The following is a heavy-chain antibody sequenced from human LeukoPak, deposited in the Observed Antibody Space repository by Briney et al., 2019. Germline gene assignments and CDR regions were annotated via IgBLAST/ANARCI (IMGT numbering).Heavy chain of an antibody. D-gene: IGHD3-3*01. V-gene: IGHV3-23*01. Sequence: ASVKVSCKASGGTFSSYAMSWVRQAPGKGLEWVSAISGSGGSTYYADSVKGRFTISRDNSKNTLYLQMNSLRAEDTAVYYCAKDSYYDFWSGYYTDYFDYWGQGTLVTVSS. CDR1: GGTFSSYA. J-gene: IGHJ4*02. CDR3: AKDSYYDFWSGYYTDYFDY. CDR2: ISGSGGST.